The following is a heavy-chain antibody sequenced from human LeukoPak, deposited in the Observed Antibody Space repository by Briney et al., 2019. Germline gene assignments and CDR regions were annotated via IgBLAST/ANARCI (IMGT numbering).Heavy chain of an antibody. CDR3: ARDFGGFWSGYGGYYFDY. V-gene: IGHV3-7*01. J-gene: IGHJ4*02. Sequence: GGSLRLSCAASGFTLSSYWMSWVRQAPGKGLEWVANIKQDGSEKYYVDSVKGRFTISRDNAKNSLYLQMNSLRAEDTAVYYCARDFGGFWSGYGGYYFDYWGQGTLVTVSS. CDR2: IKQDGSEK. D-gene: IGHD3-3*01. CDR1: GFTLSSYW.